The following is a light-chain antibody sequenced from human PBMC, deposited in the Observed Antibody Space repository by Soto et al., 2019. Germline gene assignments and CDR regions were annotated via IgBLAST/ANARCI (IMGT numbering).Light chain of an antibody. J-gene: IGKJ1*01. V-gene: IGKV1-39*01. Sequence: IQMTQSPSSLSASVVDRVTITCRASKSISRYLSWYQQKPGKAPEVRIYAASSLQSGVPSRFSGSGSGTDFTRTISSLQPEDVATYYCQQGFSTPWTFGQGTKVEIK. CDR3: QQGFSTPWT. CDR2: AAS. CDR1: KSISRY.